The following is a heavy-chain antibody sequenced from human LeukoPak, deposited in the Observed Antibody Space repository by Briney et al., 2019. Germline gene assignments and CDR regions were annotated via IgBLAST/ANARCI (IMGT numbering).Heavy chain of an antibody. Sequence: GGSLRLSCAASGFTFSSYAMSWVRQAPGKGLEWVSAISGSGGSTYYADSVKGRFTISRDNSKNTLYLQMNSLRAEDTAVYYCAKRGMATDYYYYYMDVWGKGTTVTVSS. J-gene: IGHJ6*03. CDR3: AKRGMATDYYYYYMDV. CDR1: GFTFSSYA. V-gene: IGHV3-23*01. D-gene: IGHD5-12*01. CDR2: ISGSGGST.